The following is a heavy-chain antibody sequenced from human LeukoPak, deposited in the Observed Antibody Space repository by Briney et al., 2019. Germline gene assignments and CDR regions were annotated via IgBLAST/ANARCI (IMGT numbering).Heavy chain of an antibody. D-gene: IGHD2-2*01. CDR2: IYASGST. V-gene: IGHV4-61*02. Sequence: PSETLSLTCTVSGGSISSGSYYWSWIRQPAGKGLEWIGRIYASGSTNYNPSLKSRVTISVDTSKNQFSLKLSSVTAAGTAVYYCAREKDIVVVPAADGYDAFDIWGQGTMVTVSS. CDR3: AREKDIVVVPAADGYDAFDI. CDR1: GGSISSGSYY. J-gene: IGHJ3*02.